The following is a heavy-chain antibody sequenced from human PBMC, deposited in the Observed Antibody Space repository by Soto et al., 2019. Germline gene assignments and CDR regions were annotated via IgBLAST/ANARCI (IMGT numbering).Heavy chain of an antibody. CDR2: ISYDGRHI. CDR1: GFIFSNYA. D-gene: IGHD4-17*01. CDR3: ARDVSDYVWDV. J-gene: IGHJ6*02. Sequence: QLHLVESGGGVVQPGNSLRLSCTASGFIFSNYAMHWVRQAPGKGLEWVALISYDGRHIYYADSVKGRFAISRDNSKNTLDLVMNSLRREDTAMYYCARDVSDYVWDVWGQGTTVNVSS. V-gene: IGHV3-30*09.